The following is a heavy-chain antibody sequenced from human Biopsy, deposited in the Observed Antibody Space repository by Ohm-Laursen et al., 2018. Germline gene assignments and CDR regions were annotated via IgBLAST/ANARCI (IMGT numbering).Heavy chain of an antibody. Sequence: SLRLSCTASGFTFNNYGMQWVHQAPGKGPEWVAFIFYDGSNTYYADSVKGRFTISRDNSRDTLYLQMSSLRAEDTAVYYRAKDRYNYTPIGGFSMDVWGQGTTVTVSS. CDR2: IFYDGSNT. CDR1: GFTFNNYG. D-gene: IGHD5-18*01. CDR3: AKDRYNYTPIGGFSMDV. V-gene: IGHV3-30*18. J-gene: IGHJ6*02.